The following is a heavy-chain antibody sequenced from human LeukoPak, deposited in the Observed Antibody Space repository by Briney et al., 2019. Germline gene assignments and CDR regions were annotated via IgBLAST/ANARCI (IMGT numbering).Heavy chain of an antibody. V-gene: IGHV3-33*01. CDR2: IWYDGSNK. Sequence: GGCLRLSCAASGFTFSSYGMHWVRQAPGKGLECVAVIWYDGSNKYYADSVKGRFTISRDNSKNTLYLQMNSLRAEDTAVYYCARDLNVVVPAAIGGGAFDYWGQGTLVTVSS. D-gene: IGHD2-2*01. CDR3: ARDLNVVVPAAIGGGAFDY. CDR1: GFTFSSYG. J-gene: IGHJ4*02.